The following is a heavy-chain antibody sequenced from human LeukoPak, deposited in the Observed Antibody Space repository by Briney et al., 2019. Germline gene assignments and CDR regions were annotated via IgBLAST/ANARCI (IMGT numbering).Heavy chain of an antibody. CDR2: ISASGGST. D-gene: IGHD6-13*01. V-gene: IGHV3-23*01. J-gene: IGHJ4*02. CDR3: ANGEGSSSWLVDFDY. Sequence: GGSLRLSCATSGFTFSSYAMSWVRQAPGKGLEWVSAISASGGSTYYADSVKGRFTISRDNSKNTLYLQMNSLRAEDTAVYYCANGEGSSSWLVDFDYWGQGTLVTVSS. CDR1: GFTFSSYA.